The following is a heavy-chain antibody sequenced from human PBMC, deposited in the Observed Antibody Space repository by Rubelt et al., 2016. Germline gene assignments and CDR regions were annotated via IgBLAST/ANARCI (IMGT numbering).Heavy chain of an antibody. CDR1: GGSISSSSYY. V-gene: IGHV4-39*07. CDR2: IYYSGST. J-gene: IGHJ5*02. Sequence: QLQLQESGPGLVKPSETLSLTCTVSGGSISSSSYYWGWIRQPPGKGLEWIGSIYYSGSTYYNPSLKSRVTISVDTYKNQFSLKLSAVTAADTAVYYCARGGGIQLWYGHWFDPWGQGTLVTVSS. CDR3: ARGGGIQLWYGHWFDP. D-gene: IGHD5-18*01.